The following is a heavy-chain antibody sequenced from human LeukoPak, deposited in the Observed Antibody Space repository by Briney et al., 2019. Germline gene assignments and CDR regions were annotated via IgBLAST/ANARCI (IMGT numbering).Heavy chain of an antibody. CDR3: AKAGIAAAAIGNYFDY. J-gene: IGHJ4*02. Sequence: GGSLRLSCAASGFTFSSYAMSWVRQAPGKGLEWVSAISGSGGSTYYADSVKGRFTISRDNSENTLYLQMNSLRAEDTAVYYCAKAGIAAAAIGNYFDYWGQGTLVTVSS. CDR1: GFTFSSYA. CDR2: ISGSGGST. D-gene: IGHD6-13*01. V-gene: IGHV3-23*01.